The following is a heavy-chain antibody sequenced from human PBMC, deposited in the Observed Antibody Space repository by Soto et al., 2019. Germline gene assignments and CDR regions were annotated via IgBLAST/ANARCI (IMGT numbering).Heavy chain of an antibody. CDR3: ARVTSPGYFDS. J-gene: IGHJ4*02. V-gene: IGHV3-7*03. Sequence: EVQLVESGGGFVQPGGSLRLSCAASGFSFSSHWMTWVRQAPGNGPEWVAYIKQDGSEKYYVDSVMGRFTMSRDNTQSALSLQMITLRVEDTSVYYCARVTSPGYFDSWGQGTMCTVSS. CDR1: GFSFSSHW. CDR2: IKQDGSEK. D-gene: IGHD6-6*01.